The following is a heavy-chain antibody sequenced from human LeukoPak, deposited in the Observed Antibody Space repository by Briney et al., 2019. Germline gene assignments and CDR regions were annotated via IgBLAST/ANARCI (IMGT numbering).Heavy chain of an antibody. V-gene: IGHV1-3*01. D-gene: IGHD2-2*02. J-gene: IGHJ6*02. CDR1: GYTFTSYA. Sequence: GASVKVSCKASGYTFTSYAMHWVRQAPGQRLEWMGWINAGNGNTKYSQKFQGRVTITRDTSASTAYMELSSLRSEDTAVYYCARDDCSSTSCYTRVYYYYYGMDVWGQGNTVTVSS. CDR3: ARDDCSSTSCYTRVYYYYYGMDV. CDR2: INAGNGNT.